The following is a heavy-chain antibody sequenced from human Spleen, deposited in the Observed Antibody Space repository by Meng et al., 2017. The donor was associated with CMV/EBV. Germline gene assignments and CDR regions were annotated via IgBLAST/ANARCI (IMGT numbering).Heavy chain of an antibody. D-gene: IGHD3-3*01. CDR3: ARTRTYYDFWSGYYSDFDY. J-gene: IGHJ4*02. V-gene: IGHV4-61*01. CDR1: GGSVSSGSYY. Sequence: GSLRLSCTVSGGSVSSGSYYWSWIRQPPGKGLEWIGYIYYSGSTNYNPSLKSRVTISVDTSKNQFSLKLSSVTAADTAVYYCARTRTYYDFWSGYYSDFDYWGQGTLVTVSS. CDR2: IYYSGST.